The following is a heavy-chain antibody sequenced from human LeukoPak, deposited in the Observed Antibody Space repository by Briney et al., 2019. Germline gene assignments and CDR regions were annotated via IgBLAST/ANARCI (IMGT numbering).Heavy chain of an antibody. CDR1: GGSISSSNW. J-gene: IGHJ6*02. CDR3: ARVGRQGLRYFDPGAVYYYYGMDV. Sequence: SGTLSLTCAVSGGSISSSNWWSWVRQPPGKGLEWIGEIYHSGSTNYNPSLKSRVTISVDKSKNQFSLKLSSVTAADTAVYYCARVGRQGLRYFDPGAVYYYYGMDVWGQGTTVTVSS. V-gene: IGHV4-4*02. CDR2: IYHSGST. D-gene: IGHD3-9*01.